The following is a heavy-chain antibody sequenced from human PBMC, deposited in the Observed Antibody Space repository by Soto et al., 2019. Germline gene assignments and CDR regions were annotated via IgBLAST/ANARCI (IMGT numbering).Heavy chain of an antibody. D-gene: IGHD3-9*01. Sequence: ASVKVSCKASGYTFTNYAIHWVRQAPGQRLEWLGWINAGNGNTKDSQRLEGRVAITRDTSASTAYMELSSLRSEDTAVYYCTRGRYFDWPTWNYGMDVWGQGTTVTVSS. CDR1: GYTFTNYA. V-gene: IGHV1-3*01. CDR3: TRGRYFDWPTWNYGMDV. CDR2: INAGNGNT. J-gene: IGHJ6*02.